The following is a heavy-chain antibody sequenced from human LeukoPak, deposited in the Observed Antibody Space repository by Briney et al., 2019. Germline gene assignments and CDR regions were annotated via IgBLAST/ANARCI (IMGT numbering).Heavy chain of an antibody. J-gene: IGHJ5*02. CDR1: GGTXSSYA. Sequence: ASVKVSCKASGGTXSSYAISWVRQAPGQGLEWMGGIIPIFGTATYAQKLQGKVTITADESTSTAYMELRSLRSEDTAVYYCARDSPIAVAGTVWFDPWGQGTLVTVSS. D-gene: IGHD6-19*01. CDR3: ARDSPIAVAGTVWFDP. V-gene: IGHV1-69*01. CDR2: IIPIFGTA.